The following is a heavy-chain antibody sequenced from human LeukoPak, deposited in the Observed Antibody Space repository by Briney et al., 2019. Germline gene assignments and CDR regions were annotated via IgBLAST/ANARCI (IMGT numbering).Heavy chain of an antibody. V-gene: IGHV1-69*05. J-gene: IGHJ4*02. D-gene: IGHD3-22*01. Sequence: SVKVSCKASGRTFSVYANSWVRQPPGQGLEWKGRIFPIFGTANYAQKLQGRVTITTDESTSTAYKELSSLRSEDTAVYYCASAVRRSYYYESSGYSSLDYWGQGTLVTVSS. CDR2: IFPIFGTA. CDR1: GRTFSVYA. CDR3: ASAVRRSYYYESSGYSSLDY.